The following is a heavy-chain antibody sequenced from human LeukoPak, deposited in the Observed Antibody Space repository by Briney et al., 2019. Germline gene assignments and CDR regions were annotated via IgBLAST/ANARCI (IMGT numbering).Heavy chain of an antibody. CDR3: ARDSSGEWPLYYYYYMDV. CDR2: IKQDGSEK. J-gene: IGHJ6*03. D-gene: IGHD3-16*01. CDR1: GFTFSSYW. Sequence: GGSLRLSCAASGFTFSSYWMSWVRQAPGKGLEWVANIKQDGSEKYYVDSVKGRFTISRDNAKNSLYLQMNSLRAEDTAVYYCARDSSGEWPLYYYYYMDVWGKGTTVTVSS. V-gene: IGHV3-7*01.